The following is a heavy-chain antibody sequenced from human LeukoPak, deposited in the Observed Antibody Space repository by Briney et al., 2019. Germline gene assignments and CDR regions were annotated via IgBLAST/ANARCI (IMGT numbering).Heavy chain of an antibody. CDR1: GDSISTYY. CDR2: IYYRVTS. Sequence: SETLSLTCTVSGDSISTYYWSWIRQPPGKGLEWIGYIYYRVTSDYNPSLKSRVTMSVDMSTRQISLKLSSVTAADTAVYSCVRHVARAFDIWGQGTKVTVSS. CDR3: VRHVARAFDI. J-gene: IGHJ3*02. V-gene: IGHV4-59*08.